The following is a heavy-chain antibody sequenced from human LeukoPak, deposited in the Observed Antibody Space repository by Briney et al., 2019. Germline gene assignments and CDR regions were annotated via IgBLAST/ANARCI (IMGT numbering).Heavy chain of an antibody. D-gene: IGHD2-8*01. Sequence: ASVKVSCKASGYRFTSYGINWMRQAPGQGLEWMAWISPYNGNTNYAQKFQGRLTMTTDTSTSTAYMELRSLRSDDTAVYYCAREGGYCTTNDCYPNWFDPWGQGTLVTVSS. J-gene: IGHJ5*02. CDR2: ISPYNGNT. V-gene: IGHV1-18*01. CDR1: GYRFTSYG. CDR3: AREGGYCTTNDCYPNWFDP.